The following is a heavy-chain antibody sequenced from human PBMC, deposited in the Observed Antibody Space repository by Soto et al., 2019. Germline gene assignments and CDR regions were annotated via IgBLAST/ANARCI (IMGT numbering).Heavy chain of an antibody. J-gene: IGHJ4*02. CDR1: GFTFSSYA. CDR2: ISGSGGST. V-gene: IGHV3-23*01. CDR3: AKDRGRPGIRFLEWLIEIENSFDY. D-gene: IGHD3-3*01. Sequence: GGSLSLSCAASGFTFSSYAMSWVRQAPGKGLEWVSAISGSGGSTYYADSVKGRFTISRDNSKNTLYLQMNSLRAEDTAVYYCAKDRGRPGIRFLEWLIEIENSFDYWGQGTLVTVSS.